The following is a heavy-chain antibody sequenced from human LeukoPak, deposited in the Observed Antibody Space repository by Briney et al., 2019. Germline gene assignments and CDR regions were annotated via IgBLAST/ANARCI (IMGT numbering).Heavy chain of an antibody. J-gene: IGHJ4*02. CDR3: AKAELGVDTFFDY. CDR1: GLTFSDYA. CDR2: LSGSGAGT. V-gene: IGHV3-23*01. Sequence: GGSLRLSCAASGLTFSDYALGWVRQAPGRGLEWVATLSGSGAGTYYSDSVQGRFAISRDNSKRTLFLQMNSLRAEDTAFYYCAKAELGVDTFFDYWGQGTLVTVSS. D-gene: IGHD3-3*01.